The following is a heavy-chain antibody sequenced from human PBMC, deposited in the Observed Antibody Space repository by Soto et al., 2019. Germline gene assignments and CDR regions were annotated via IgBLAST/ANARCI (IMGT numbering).Heavy chain of an antibody. CDR1: GGTFGSNA. CDR3: AREGYTFGPGAVRGAFDI. V-gene: IGHV1-69*12. Sequence: QVQLVQSGAEVRKPGSSVKVSCKASGGTFGSNAISWVRQAPGQGLEWMGGIIPIFGTTNNAQKFQGRVTITADESTNPAYMELSSLRSEDTAIYYCAREGYTFGPGAVRGAFDIWGQGTMVTVSS. D-gene: IGHD6-13*01. CDR2: IIPIFGTT. J-gene: IGHJ3*02.